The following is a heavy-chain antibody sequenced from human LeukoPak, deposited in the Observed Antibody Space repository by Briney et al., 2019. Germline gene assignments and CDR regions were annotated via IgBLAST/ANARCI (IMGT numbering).Heavy chain of an antibody. Sequence: GESLKISCKGSGYSFTSYWISWVRQMPGKGLEWMGRIDPSDSYTNYSPSFQGHVTISADKSISTAYLQWSSLKASDTAMYYCARLPKFNYDSSGYSDYWGQGTLVTVSS. J-gene: IGHJ4*02. V-gene: IGHV5-10-1*01. CDR3: ARLPKFNYDSSGYSDY. CDR2: IDPSDSYT. D-gene: IGHD3-22*01. CDR1: GYSFTSYW.